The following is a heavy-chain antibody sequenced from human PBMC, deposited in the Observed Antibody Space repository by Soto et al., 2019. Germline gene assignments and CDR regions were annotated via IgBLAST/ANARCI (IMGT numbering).Heavy chain of an antibody. CDR3: ARSGSGWQYNWFDP. CDR2: IWYDGSNK. CDR1: GFTFSSYG. J-gene: IGHJ5*02. V-gene: IGHV3-33*01. Sequence: PGGSLRLSCAASGFTFSSYGMHWVRQAPGKGLEWVAVIWYDGSNKYYADSVKGRFTISRDNSKNTLYLQMNSLRAEDTAVYYCARSGSGWQYNWFDPWGQGTLVTVSS. D-gene: IGHD6-19*01.